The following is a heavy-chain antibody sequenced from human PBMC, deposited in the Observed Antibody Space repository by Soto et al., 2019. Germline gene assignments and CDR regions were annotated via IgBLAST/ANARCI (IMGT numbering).Heavy chain of an antibody. CDR1: GFIFSGYA. CDR3: AKETNAYEINF. J-gene: IGHJ4*02. V-gene: IGHV3-30-3*01. D-gene: IGHD3-9*01. Sequence: QVHLVESGGGVVQPGGSLRLSCAASGFIFSGYAMHWVRQAPGKGLEWVAVISYDGNTQYYADSVKGRFTVSRDNSNNILYVEMNNLRDEDTAMYYCAKETNAYEINFWGQGTLVTV. CDR2: ISYDGNTQ.